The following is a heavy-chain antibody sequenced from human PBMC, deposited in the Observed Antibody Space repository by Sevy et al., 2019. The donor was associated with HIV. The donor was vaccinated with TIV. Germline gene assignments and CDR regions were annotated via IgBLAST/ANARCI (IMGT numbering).Heavy chain of an antibody. Sequence: SETLSLTCTVSGGSISSDYWSWIRQPPGKGLEWIGYIYYSGSTNYNPSLKNRVTLSVDTSKNQFSLKLSSVTAADTAVYYCVRRGLVGAFDIWGQGTMVTFSS. J-gene: IGHJ3*02. CDR2: IYYSGST. D-gene: IGHD3-10*01. V-gene: IGHV4-59*01. CDR1: GGSISSDY. CDR3: VRRGLVGAFDI.